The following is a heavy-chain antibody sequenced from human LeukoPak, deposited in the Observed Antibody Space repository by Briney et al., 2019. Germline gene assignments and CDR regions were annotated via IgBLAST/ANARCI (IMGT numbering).Heavy chain of an antibody. CDR3: ARARASGRSGFDY. CDR2: ISSSSSTI. V-gene: IGHV3-48*02. CDR1: GFTFSSYS. J-gene: IGHJ4*02. D-gene: IGHD2-15*01. Sequence: GGSLRLSCAASGFTFSSYSMNWVRQAPGKGLEWVSYISSSSSTIYYADSVKGRFTISRDNAKNSLDLQMNSLRDEDTAVYYCARARASGRSGFDYWGQGTLVTVSS.